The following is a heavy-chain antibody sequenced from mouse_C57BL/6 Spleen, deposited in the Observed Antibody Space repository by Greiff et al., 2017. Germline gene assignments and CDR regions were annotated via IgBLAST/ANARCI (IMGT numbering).Heavy chain of an antibody. V-gene: IGHV1-7*01. D-gene: IGHD1-1*01. Sequence: QVQLQQSGAELVKPGASVKMSCKASGYTFTSYWMHWVKQRPGQGLEWIGNIYPGSGYTNYNEKFKDKATLTADTSSSTAYMQLSSLTYEDSAVYYGAREGGNSYRNDVDDWGKGTTVT. CDR3: AREGGNSYRNDVDD. CDR2: IYPGSGYT. J-gene: IGHJ4*01. CDR1: GYTFTSYW.